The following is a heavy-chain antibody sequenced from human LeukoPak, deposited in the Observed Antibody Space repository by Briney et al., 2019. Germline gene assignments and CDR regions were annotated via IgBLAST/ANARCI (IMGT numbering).Heavy chain of an antibody. J-gene: IGHJ4*02. Sequence: GGSLRLSCAASGFTFSDYYMSWIRQAPGKGLEWVSHISSSGNTIYYGDSVKGRFTISRDSAKNSLYLQMNSLRAEDTAVYYCARRDHGAFDYWGQGTLVTVSS. CDR3: ARRDHGAFDY. CDR2: ISSSGNTI. V-gene: IGHV3-11*01. D-gene: IGHD1-14*01. CDR1: GFTFSDYY.